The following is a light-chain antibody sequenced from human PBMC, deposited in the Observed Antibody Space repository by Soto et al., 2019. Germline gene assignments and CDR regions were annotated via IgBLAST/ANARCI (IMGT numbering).Light chain of an antibody. J-gene: IGKJ1*01. Sequence: DIQMTQSPSILSASVGERVTITCRASQSIGSWLAWYQQKPGEAPKLLIYKASSLESGVPSRFSGSGSGTEFTLTISSLQPDDFATYYCQQYNIYWTFGQGTKVDIK. CDR2: KAS. V-gene: IGKV1-5*03. CDR1: QSIGSW. CDR3: QQYNIYWT.